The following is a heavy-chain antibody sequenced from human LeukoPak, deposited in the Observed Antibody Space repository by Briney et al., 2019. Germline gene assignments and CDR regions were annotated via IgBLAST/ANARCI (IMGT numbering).Heavy chain of an antibody. V-gene: IGHV3-23*01. J-gene: IGHJ4*02. CDR2: ISGSGGST. Sequence: GGSLRLSCAVSGFTFSSYAMSWVRQAPGKGLEWVSTISGSGGSTYYADSVKGRFTLSRDNSKNTLYLQMDSLRAEDTAVYYCAREYSSGFGYWGQGTLVTVSS. D-gene: IGHD6-19*01. CDR3: AREYSSGFGY. CDR1: GFTFSSYA.